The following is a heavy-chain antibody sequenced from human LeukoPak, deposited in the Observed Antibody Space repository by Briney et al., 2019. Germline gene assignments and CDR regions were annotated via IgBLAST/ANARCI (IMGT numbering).Heavy chain of an antibody. CDR2: INPNSGGT. J-gene: IGHJ5*02. Sequence: ASVKVSCKASGYTFTGYYMHWVRQAPGQGLEWMGWINPNSGGTNYAQKFQGRVTMTRDTSISTAYMELSRLRSDDTAVYYCARGGLYSSSWYIGDWFDPWGREPWSPSPQ. CDR3: ARGGLYSSSWYIGDWFDP. D-gene: IGHD6-13*01. CDR1: GYTFTGYY. V-gene: IGHV1-2*02.